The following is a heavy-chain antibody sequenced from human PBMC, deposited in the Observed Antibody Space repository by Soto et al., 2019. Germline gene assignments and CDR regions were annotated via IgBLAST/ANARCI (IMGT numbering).Heavy chain of an antibody. CDR3: ARVVIGGGTTFYY. J-gene: IGHJ4*02. CDR2: ISAYNGNT. D-gene: IGHD1-26*01. Sequence: QVQLVQSGAEVKKPGASVKVSCKASGYTFSSFGITWVQQAPGQGLEWMGWISAYNGNTNYAQKLQGRVTMTTDTSTSTAYMELMSLRSDDWAVYICARVVIGGGTTFYYWGQGSPVTVPS. V-gene: IGHV1-18*01. CDR1: GYTFSSFG.